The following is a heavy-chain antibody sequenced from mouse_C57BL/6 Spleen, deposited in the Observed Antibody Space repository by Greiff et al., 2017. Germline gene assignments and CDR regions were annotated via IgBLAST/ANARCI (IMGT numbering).Heavy chain of an antibody. D-gene: IGHD2-4*01. CDR2: FYPGSGSI. Sequence: VQLQESGAELVKPGASVKLSCKASGYTFTEYTIHWVKQRSGQGLEWIGWFYPGSGSIKYNEKFKDKATLTADKSSSTVYMELSRLTSEDSAVYFCARHEGSYYDYDSYFDDWGQGTTLTVSS. J-gene: IGHJ2*01. CDR1: GYTFTEYT. V-gene: IGHV1-62-2*01. CDR3: ARHEGSYYDYDSYFDD.